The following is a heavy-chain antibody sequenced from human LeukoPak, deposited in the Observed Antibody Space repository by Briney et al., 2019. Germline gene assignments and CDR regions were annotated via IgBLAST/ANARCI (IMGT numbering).Heavy chain of an antibody. J-gene: IGHJ6*04. CDR2: TYYRSKWYN. V-gene: IGHV6-1*01. CDR3: ARSIITMVRGVIHHYYYYYGMDV. CDR1: GDSVSSNSAA. D-gene: IGHD3-10*01. Sequence: SQILSLTCAISGDSVSSNSAAWNWIRQSPSRGLECLGRTYYRSKWYNDYAVSVKSRITINPDTSKNQFSLQLNSVTPEDTAVYYCARSIITMVRGVIHHYYYYYGMDVWGKGTTVTVSS.